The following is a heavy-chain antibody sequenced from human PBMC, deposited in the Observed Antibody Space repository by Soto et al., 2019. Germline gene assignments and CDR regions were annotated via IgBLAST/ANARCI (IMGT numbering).Heavy chain of an antibody. V-gene: IGHV4-4*02. CDR2: IYHSGST. CDR3: ASYRRGQDYGDYGYFDY. D-gene: IGHD4-17*01. Sequence: QVQLQESGPGLVKPSGTLSLTCAVSGGSISSSNWWSWVRQPPGKGLEWIGEIYHSGSTNYNPSLKSRVTISVDKSKNQFSLKLSSVTAADTAVYYCASYRRGQDYGDYGYFDYWGHGTLVTVSS. J-gene: IGHJ4*01. CDR1: GGSISSSNW.